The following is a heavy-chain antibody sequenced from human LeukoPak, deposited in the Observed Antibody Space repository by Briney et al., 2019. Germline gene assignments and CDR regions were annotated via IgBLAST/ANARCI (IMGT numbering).Heavy chain of an antibody. J-gene: IGHJ4*02. CDR3: AKDGPPGAVVVPAAMYVAYFDY. V-gene: IGHV3-23*01. CDR2: ISGGGGST. D-gene: IGHD2-2*01. Sequence: GGSLRLSCAASGFTFSSYAMSWVRQAPGKGLEWVSAISGGGGSTYYADSVKGRFTISRDNSKNTLYLQMNSLRAEDTAVYYCAKDGPPGAVVVPAAMYVAYFDYWGQGTLVTVSS. CDR1: GFTFSSYA.